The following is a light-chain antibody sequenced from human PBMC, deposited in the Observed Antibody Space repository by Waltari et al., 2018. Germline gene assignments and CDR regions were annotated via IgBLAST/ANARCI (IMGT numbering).Light chain of an antibody. V-gene: IGKV3-11*01. CDR2: DAS. J-gene: IGKJ4*01. CDR3: QQRSS. Sequence: EILLTQSPVTLSLSPGERATLSCRASQSVSHYLAWYQHRPGQAPMLLIYDASNRATGIPARFSGSGSGTDFTLTISSLEPEDFAVYYCQQRSSFGGGTKVEI. CDR1: QSVSHY.